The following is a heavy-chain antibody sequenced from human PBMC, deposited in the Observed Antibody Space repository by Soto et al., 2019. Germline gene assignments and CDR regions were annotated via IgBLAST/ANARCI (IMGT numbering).Heavy chain of an antibody. CDR3: ARGYSSSSWGSGY. D-gene: IGHD6-6*01. J-gene: IGHJ4*02. V-gene: IGHV4-39*01. CDR2: IYYSGST. Sequence: QLQLQESGPGLVKPSETLSLTCTVSGGSISSSSYYWGWIRQPPGKGLEWIGSIYYSGSTYYNPSLKGRVTISVDTSKNQFSLKLSSVTAADTAVYYCARGYSSSSWGSGYWGQGTLVTVSS. CDR1: GGSISSSSYY.